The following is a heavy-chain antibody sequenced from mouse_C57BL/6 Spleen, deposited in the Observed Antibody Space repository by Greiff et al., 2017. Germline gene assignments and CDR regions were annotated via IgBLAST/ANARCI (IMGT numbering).Heavy chain of an antibody. D-gene: IGHD2-2*01. CDR3: ARTGNGYDEGDAMDY. CDR2: IDPSDSYT. V-gene: IGHV1-50*01. CDR1: GYTFTSYW. Sequence: QVQLQQPGAELVKPGASVKLSCKASGYTFTSYWMQWVKQRPGQGLEWIGEIDPSDSYTNYNQKFKVKATLTVDTSSSTAYMQLSSLTSEDSAVYYCARTGNGYDEGDAMDYWGQGTSVTVSS. J-gene: IGHJ4*01.